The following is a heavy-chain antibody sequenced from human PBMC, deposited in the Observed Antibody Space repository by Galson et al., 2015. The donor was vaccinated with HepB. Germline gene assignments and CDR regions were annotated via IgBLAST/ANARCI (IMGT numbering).Heavy chain of an antibody. CDR1: GFIFSSCA. J-gene: IGHJ6*02. D-gene: IGHD5-24*01. CDR2: ISYEGSNT. Sequence: SLRLSCAASGFIFSSCAMHWVRQAPGKGLDLVALISYEGSNTYYADSVKGRFTISRDNSKNTLYLRMNSLRTEDTAVYYCAGGSANDLDYNYYYMDVWGQGTTFTVSS. V-gene: IGHV3-30*14. CDR3: AGGSANDLDYNYYYMDV.